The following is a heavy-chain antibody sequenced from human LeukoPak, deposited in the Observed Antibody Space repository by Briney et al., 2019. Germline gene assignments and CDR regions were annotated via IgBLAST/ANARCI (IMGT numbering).Heavy chain of an antibody. CDR2: IYHSGST. CDR3: ARLTGPLSGSINWFDP. V-gene: IGHV4-4*02. J-gene: IGHJ5*02. CDR1: GGSISSSNW. D-gene: IGHD3-10*01. Sequence: SGTLSLTCAVSGGSISSSNWWSWVRQPPGKGLEWIGEIYHSGSTNYNPSLKSRVTISVDKSKNQFSLKLSSVTAADTAVYYCARLTGPLSGSINWFDPWGQGTLVTVSS.